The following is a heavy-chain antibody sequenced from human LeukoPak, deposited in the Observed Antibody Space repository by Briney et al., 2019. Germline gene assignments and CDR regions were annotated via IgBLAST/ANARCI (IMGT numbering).Heavy chain of an antibody. J-gene: IGHJ4*02. Sequence: SETLSLTCSVSGASISSSSNYWGWICQPPGKGLEWIGSIYYSGSTYYNPSLRSRVTISVDTSKNQFSLKLTSVAAADTAVYYCAFICTSGSCYSVDYWGREPWSPSPQ. V-gene: IGHV4-39*01. CDR2: IYYSGST. CDR3: AFICTSGSCYSVDY. D-gene: IGHD2-15*01. CDR1: GASISSSSNY.